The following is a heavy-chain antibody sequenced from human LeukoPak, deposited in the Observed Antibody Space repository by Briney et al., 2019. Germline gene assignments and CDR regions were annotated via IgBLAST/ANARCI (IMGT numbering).Heavy chain of an antibody. D-gene: IGHD6-13*01. Sequence: GGSLRLSCAASGFSFSSYAMHWVRQAPGKGLEWVAVISYDGNNEYYADSVKGRFTISRDNSKNTLYLQINSLRAEDTAVYYCARSFSSSPVLYDYWGQGTLVTVSS. CDR3: ARSFSSSPVLYDY. CDR2: ISYDGNNE. J-gene: IGHJ4*02. CDR1: GFSFSSYA. V-gene: IGHV3-30*04.